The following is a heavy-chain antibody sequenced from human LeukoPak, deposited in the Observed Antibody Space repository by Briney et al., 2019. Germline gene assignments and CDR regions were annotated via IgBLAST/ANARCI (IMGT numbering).Heavy chain of an antibody. CDR1: GGSISSYY. Sequence: SSETLSLTCTVSGGSISSYYWSWIRQPPGKGLEWIGYIYYSGSTNYNPSLKSRVTISVDTSENQFSLKLSSVTAADTAVYYCARARGSSFQHWGQGTLVTVSS. CDR2: IYYSGST. D-gene: IGHD1-26*01. V-gene: IGHV4-59*01. CDR3: ARARGSSFQH. J-gene: IGHJ1*01.